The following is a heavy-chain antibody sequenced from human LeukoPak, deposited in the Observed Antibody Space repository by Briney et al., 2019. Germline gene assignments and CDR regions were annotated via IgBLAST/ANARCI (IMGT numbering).Heavy chain of an antibody. CDR1: GFTFSSYG. V-gene: IGHV3-33*01. J-gene: IGHJ6*04. Sequence: GGSLRLSCAASGFTFSSYGMHWVRQAPGKGLEWVAVIWYDGSNKYYADSVKGRFTISRDNPKNTLYLQMNSLRAEDTAVYYCASSSSWLFLNAEVNGMDVWGKGTTVTVSS. CDR3: ASSSSWLFLNAEVNGMDV. CDR2: IWYDGSNK. D-gene: IGHD6-13*01.